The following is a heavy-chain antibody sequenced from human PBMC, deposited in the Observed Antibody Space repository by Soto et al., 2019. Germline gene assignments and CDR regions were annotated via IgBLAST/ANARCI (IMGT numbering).Heavy chain of an antibody. CDR2: ISPNNGAT. V-gene: IGHV1-2*02. CDR1: GYTFSDYY. CDR3: ARGGEFCSTGSCNSSLGDTFDV. Sequence: ASVQVSCKASGYTFSDYYMHWVRQAPGQGLECMGWISPNNGATNYAQKFQDRVTMTRDASITTAYMELSRLRSDDTAVYYCARGGEFCSTGSCNSSLGDTFDVWGQGTTVTVSS. D-gene: IGHD2-15*01. J-gene: IGHJ3*01.